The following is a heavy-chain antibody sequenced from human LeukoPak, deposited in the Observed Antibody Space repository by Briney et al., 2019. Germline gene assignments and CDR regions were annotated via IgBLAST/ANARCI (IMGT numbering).Heavy chain of an antibody. D-gene: IGHD3-3*01. CDR2: INHSGST. Sequence: SETLSLTCAVYGGSFSGYYWSWIRQPPGKGLEWIGEINHSGSTNYNPSLKSRVTISVDTSKNQFSLKLSSVTAADTAVYYCARNRIRTIFGVVIICYFDYWGQGTLVTVSS. J-gene: IGHJ4*02. CDR1: GGSFSGYY. CDR3: ARNRIRTIFGVVIICYFDY. V-gene: IGHV4-34*01.